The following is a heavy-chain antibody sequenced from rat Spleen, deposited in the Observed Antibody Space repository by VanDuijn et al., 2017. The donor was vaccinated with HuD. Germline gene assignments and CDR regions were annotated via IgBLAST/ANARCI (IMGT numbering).Heavy chain of an antibody. Sequence: QVQLKESGPGLVQPSQTLSLTCTVSGFSLTSYTLSWVRQPPGKGLEWMGRMRYDGDTYYNSALKSRLSISRDTSKNQVFLKMNSLQTDDTAIYYCTREDSGYDYWGQGVMVTVSS. CDR2: MRYDGDT. J-gene: IGHJ2*01. CDR3: TREDSGYDY. V-gene: IGHV2-63*01. CDR1: GFSLTSYT. D-gene: IGHD4-3*01.